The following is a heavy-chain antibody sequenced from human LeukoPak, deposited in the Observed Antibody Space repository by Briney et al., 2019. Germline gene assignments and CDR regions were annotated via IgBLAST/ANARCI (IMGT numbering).Heavy chain of an antibody. Sequence: GGSLRLSCAASGFTFSSYAMHWVRQAPGKGLEWVAVISYDGSNKYYADSVKGRFTISRDNSKNTLYLQMNSLRAEDTAVCYCARAHIAAADPFDYWGQGTLVTVSS. D-gene: IGHD6-13*01. V-gene: IGHV3-30-3*01. CDR3: ARAHIAAADPFDY. J-gene: IGHJ4*02. CDR2: ISYDGSNK. CDR1: GFTFSSYA.